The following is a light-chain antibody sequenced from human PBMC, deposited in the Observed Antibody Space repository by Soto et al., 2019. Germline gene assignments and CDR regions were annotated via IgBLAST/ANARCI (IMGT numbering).Light chain of an antibody. V-gene: IGKV1-5*03. CDR3: QQYNSYSWT. CDR2: NAS. Sequence: DIQMTQSPSTLSASVGDRVTITCRASQSISSSLAWYQQKPGKAPNLLNYNASNLHSGVPSSSSGSGSGTEFTLTISSLQPDDFATYYCQQYNSYSWTFGQGTKVEIK. CDR1: QSISSS. J-gene: IGKJ1*01.